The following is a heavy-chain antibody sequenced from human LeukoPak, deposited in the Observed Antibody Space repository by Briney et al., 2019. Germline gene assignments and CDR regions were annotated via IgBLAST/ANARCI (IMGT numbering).Heavy chain of an antibody. CDR2: INPRGGST. CDR3: AKSSDWEDYFDY. D-gene: IGHD6-19*01. J-gene: IGHJ4*02. Sequence: GASVKASCKASGYSFTSYYMHWVRQAPGQGLEWMGRINPRGGSTSYAQKFQGRVTMTRDTSTSTVYMELSSLRSEDTAVYYCAKSSDWEDYFDYWGRGTLVPVSS. CDR1: GYSFTSYY. V-gene: IGHV1-46*01.